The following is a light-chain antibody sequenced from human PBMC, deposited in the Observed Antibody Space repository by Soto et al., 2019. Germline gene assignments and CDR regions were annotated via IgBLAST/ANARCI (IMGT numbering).Light chain of an antibody. J-gene: IGLJ2*01. CDR1: SSNIGSNI. CDR2: SNV. Sequence: QSVLTQAPSVSGPPGQRVTISCSGSSSNIGSNIVNWYQHLPGTAPKLLIYSNVRRPSGVPDRFSASKSATSASLAISGLQSEDEADYYCAAWDDSLNGVAFGGGTKLTVL. V-gene: IGLV1-44*01. CDR3: AAWDDSLNGVA.